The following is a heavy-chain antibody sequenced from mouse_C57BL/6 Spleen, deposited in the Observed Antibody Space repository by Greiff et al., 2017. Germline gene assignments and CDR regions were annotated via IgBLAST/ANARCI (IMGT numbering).Heavy chain of an antibody. J-gene: IGHJ2*01. V-gene: IGHV1-4*01. CDR3: ARSNDDDGYYFDY. CDR1: GYTLTSYT. Sequence: QVQLQQSGAELARPGASVKMSCKASGYTLTSYTMHWVKQRPGQGLAWIGYISPSSGYTKYNQKFKDKATLTADKSSSTAYMQLSSLTTEDSAVYYCARSNDDDGYYFDYWGQGTTLTGSS. D-gene: IGHD2-4*01. CDR2: ISPSSGYT.